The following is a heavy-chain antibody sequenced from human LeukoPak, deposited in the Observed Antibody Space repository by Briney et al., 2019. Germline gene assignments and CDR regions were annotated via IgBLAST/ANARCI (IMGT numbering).Heavy chain of an antibody. Sequence: SETLSLTCGVYGDSFSGFYWTWVRQAPGKGLEWIGEISYSGTPRYNPSLNSRITITLDTSKKQISLNLSPVTAADMAVYYCVRGNVKHYHSVADEYYYYMDVWGKGTAVIVTS. CDR3: VRGNVKHYHSVADEYYYYMDV. CDR1: GDSFSGFY. D-gene: IGHD2/OR15-2a*01. J-gene: IGHJ6*03. V-gene: IGHV4-34*01. CDR2: ISYSGTP.